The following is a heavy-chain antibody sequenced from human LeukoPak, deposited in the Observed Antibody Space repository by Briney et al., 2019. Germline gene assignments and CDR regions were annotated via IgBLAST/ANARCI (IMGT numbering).Heavy chain of an antibody. CDR1: GFTFSSYG. D-gene: IGHD3-10*01. Sequence: PGRSLRLSCAASGFTFSSYGMHWVRQAPGKGLEWVAVISYDGSNEYYADSVKGRFTISRDNSKNTLYLQMNSLRAEDTAVYYCARDILRGSDYWGQGTLVTVSS. CDR3: ARDILRGSDY. CDR2: ISYDGSNE. V-gene: IGHV3-30*03. J-gene: IGHJ4*02.